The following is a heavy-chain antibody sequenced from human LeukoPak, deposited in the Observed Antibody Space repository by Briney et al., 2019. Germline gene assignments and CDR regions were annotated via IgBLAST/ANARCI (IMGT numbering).Heavy chain of an antibody. D-gene: IGHD1/OR15-1a*01. CDR2: ISSSSSYI. CDR1: GFTFSSYS. CDR3: ARVHNWNKAIDY. V-gene: IGHV3-21*01. J-gene: IGHJ4*02. Sequence: GGSLRLPCAASGFTFSSYSMNWVRQAPGKGLEWVSSISSSSSYIYYADSVKGRFTISRDNAKNSLYLQMNSLRAEDTAVYYCARVHNWNKAIDYWGQGTLVTVSS.